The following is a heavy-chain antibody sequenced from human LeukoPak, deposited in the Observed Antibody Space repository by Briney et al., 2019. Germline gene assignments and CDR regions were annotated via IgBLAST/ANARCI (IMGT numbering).Heavy chain of an antibody. V-gene: IGHV1-18*01. CDR3: ARMPYYDFWSGPEYYFDY. CDR1: GYTFTSYG. J-gene: IGHJ4*02. CDR2: IGAYNGNT. Sequence: ASVKVSCKASGYTFTSYGISWVRQAPGQGLEWMGWIGAYNGNTNYAQKLQGRVTMTTDTSTSTAYMELRSLRSDDTAVYYCARMPYYDFWSGPEYYFDYWGQGTLVTVSS. D-gene: IGHD3-3*01.